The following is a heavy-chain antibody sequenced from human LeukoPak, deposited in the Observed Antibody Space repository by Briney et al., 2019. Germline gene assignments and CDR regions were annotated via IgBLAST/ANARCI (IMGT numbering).Heavy chain of an antibody. CDR2: IKQDGSEK. CDR1: GFTFSSYW. V-gene: IGHV3-7*01. J-gene: IGHJ6*03. CDR3: AREEWIPYYYYYYMGV. Sequence: GGSLRLSCAASGFTFSSYWMSWVRQAPGKGLEWVANIKQDGSEKYYVDSVKGRFTISRDNAKNSLYLQMNSLRAEDTAVYYCAREEWIPYYYYYYMGVWGKGTTVTVSS. D-gene: IGHD5-18*01.